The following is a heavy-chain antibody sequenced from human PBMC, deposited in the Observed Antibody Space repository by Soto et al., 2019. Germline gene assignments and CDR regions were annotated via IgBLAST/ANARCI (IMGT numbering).Heavy chain of an antibody. Sequence: QVQLVESGGGVVQPGRSLRLSCAASGFIFSDYAFHWVRQAPGKGLEWVSVISFDGSAQYYADSVRGRFTISRDQSKSTVFLHMNSLTTGDTAIYYCAKDQRYSGWGDDSGMDVWGPGTTVTVSS. CDR1: GFIFSDYA. D-gene: IGHD3-9*01. CDR3: AKDQRYSGWGDDSGMDV. V-gene: IGHV3-30*18. J-gene: IGHJ6*02. CDR2: ISFDGSAQ.